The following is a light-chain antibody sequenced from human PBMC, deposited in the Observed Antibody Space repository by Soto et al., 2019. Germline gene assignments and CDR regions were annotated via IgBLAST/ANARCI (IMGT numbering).Light chain of an antibody. CDR3: SSYTGSSTLYV. J-gene: IGLJ1*01. V-gene: IGLV2-14*01. Sequence: QSALTHPASVSGSPGQSITISCTGTSSDVGGYNYVSWYQHHPGKAPKLMIYDVSNRPSGVSNRFSGSKSGNTASLTISGLQAEDEADYYCSSYTGSSTLYVFGTGTKLTVL. CDR2: DVS. CDR1: SSDVGGYNY.